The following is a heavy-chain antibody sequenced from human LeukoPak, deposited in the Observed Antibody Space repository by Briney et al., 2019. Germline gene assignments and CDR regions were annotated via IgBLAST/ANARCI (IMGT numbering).Heavy chain of an antibody. Sequence: GGSLRLSCAASGFTLSSYAMSWVRQAPGKGLEWVSAISGSGGSTYYADSVKGRFTISRDNSKNTLYLQMNSLRAEDTAVYYCAKVGDGGGSSYFDYWGQGTLVTVSS. CDR1: GFTLSSYA. V-gene: IGHV3-23*01. D-gene: IGHD2-15*01. CDR3: AKVGDGGGSSYFDY. CDR2: ISGSGGST. J-gene: IGHJ4*02.